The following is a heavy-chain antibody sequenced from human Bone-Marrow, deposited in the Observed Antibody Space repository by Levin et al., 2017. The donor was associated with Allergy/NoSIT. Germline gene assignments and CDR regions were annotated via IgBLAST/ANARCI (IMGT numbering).Heavy chain of an antibody. Sequence: GGSLRLSCAASGFTFSSYEMNWVRQAPGKGLEWVSYISSSGSTIYYADSVKGRFTISRDNAKNSLYLQMNSLRAEDTAVYYCARGWTAYSSSWPNWFDPWGQGTLVTVSS. D-gene: IGHD6-13*01. CDR2: ISSSGSTI. J-gene: IGHJ5*02. CDR1: GFTFSSYE. CDR3: ARGWTAYSSSWPNWFDP. V-gene: IGHV3-48*03.